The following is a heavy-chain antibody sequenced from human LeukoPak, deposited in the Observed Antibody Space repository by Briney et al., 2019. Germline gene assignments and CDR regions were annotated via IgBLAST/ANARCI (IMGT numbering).Heavy chain of an antibody. CDR3: ARVRYYGNWFDP. Sequence: GGSLRLSCAASGFIFSSYWMHWVRQAPGKGLVWVSRINSDGSSTSCADSVKGRFTISRDNAKNTLYLQMNSLRAEDTAVYYCARVRYYGNWFDPWGQGTLVTVSS. D-gene: IGHD3-3*01. J-gene: IGHJ5*02. V-gene: IGHV3-74*01. CDR2: INSDGSST. CDR1: GFIFSSYW.